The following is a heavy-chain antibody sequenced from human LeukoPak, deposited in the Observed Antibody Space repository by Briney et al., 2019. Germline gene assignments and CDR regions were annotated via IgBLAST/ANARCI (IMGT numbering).Heavy chain of an antibody. J-gene: IGHJ5*02. CDR3: ARENEEGYCSGGSCYDNWFDP. V-gene: IGHV4-4*07. D-gene: IGHD2-15*01. CDR1: GGSISSYY. Sequence: PSETLSLTCTVSGGSISSYYWSWIRQPAGKGLEWIGRIYTSGSTNYNPSLKSRVTMSVDTSKNQFSLKLSSVTAADTAVYYCARENEEGYCSGGSCYDNWFDPWGQGTLVTVSS. CDR2: IYTSGST.